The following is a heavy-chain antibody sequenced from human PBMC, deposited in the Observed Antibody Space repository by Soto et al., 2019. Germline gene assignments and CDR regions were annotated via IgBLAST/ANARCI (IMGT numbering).Heavy chain of an antibody. V-gene: IGHV1-69*06. CDR1: GGTFSSHA. CDR3: ELHGPTTRTIHP. Sequence: SVRFSCKASGGTFSSHAISWVRPAPGQGLEWMGGIIPIFGTANYAQKLQGRVTITADKSTSTAYMELSSLRSEDTAVYCCELHGPTTRTIHPWAQRTPVPVSP. D-gene: IGHD1-1*01. CDR2: IIPIFGTA. J-gene: IGHJ5*02.